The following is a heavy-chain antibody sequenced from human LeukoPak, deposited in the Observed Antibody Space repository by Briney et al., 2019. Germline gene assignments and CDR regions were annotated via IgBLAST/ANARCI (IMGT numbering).Heavy chain of an antibody. CDR2: ISYDGSNK. CDR1: GFTFSNYG. J-gene: IGHJ6*02. D-gene: IGHD2-2*01. V-gene: IGHV3-30*18. CDR3: AKEGPAAIRGMDV. Sequence: PGGSLRLSCAASGFTFSNYGMHWVRQAPGKGLEWVAVISYDGSNKYYADSVKGRFTISRDNSKNTLYLQMNSLRAEDTAVYYCAKEGPAAIRGMDVWGQGTTVTVSS.